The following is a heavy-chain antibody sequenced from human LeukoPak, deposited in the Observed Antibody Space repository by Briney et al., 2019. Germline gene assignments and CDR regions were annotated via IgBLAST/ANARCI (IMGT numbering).Heavy chain of an antibody. D-gene: IGHD3-16*01. J-gene: IGHJ5*02. Sequence: GGSLRLSCAASGFTFSSYGMHWVRQAPGKGLEWVAFIRYDGSNKYYADSVKGRFTISRDNSKNTLYLQMNSLRAEDTAVYYCAKGYGQRLVNNWFDPWGQGTLVTVSS. CDR2: IRYDGSNK. CDR3: AKGYGQRLVNNWFDP. CDR1: GFTFSSYG. V-gene: IGHV3-30*02.